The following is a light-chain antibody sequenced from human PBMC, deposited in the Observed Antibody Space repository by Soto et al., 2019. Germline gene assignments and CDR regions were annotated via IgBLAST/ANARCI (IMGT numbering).Light chain of an antibody. CDR2: EVT. V-gene: IGLV2-14*01. Sequence: QSALTQPRSVSGSPGQSVAISCTGTSSDIGDYNYVSWYQQHPGKAPKLMIYEVTNRPSGVSYRFSGSKSGNTASLTISGLQAEDEADYFCSSYTSTSTLHYVFGTGTKLTVL. CDR1: SSDIGDYNY. CDR3: SSYTSTSTLHYV. J-gene: IGLJ1*01.